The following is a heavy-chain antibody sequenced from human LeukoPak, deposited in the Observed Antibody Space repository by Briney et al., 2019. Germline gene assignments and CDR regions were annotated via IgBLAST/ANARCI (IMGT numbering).Heavy chain of an antibody. CDR1: GSSFTSYW. V-gene: IGHV5-51*01. D-gene: IGHD3-22*01. CDR2: IYPGDSDT. CDR3: ARQEHDSSGYYSKGYYFDY. J-gene: IGHJ4*02. Sequence: PGESLKISCKGSGSSFTSYWIGWVRQMPGKGLEWMGIIYPGDSDTRYSPSFQGQVTISADKSISTAYLQWSSLKASDTAMYYCARQEHDSSGYYSKGYYFDYWGQGTLVTVSS.